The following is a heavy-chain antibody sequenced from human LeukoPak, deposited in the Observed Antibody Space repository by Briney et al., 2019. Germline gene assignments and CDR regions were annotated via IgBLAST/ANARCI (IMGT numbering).Heavy chain of an antibody. J-gene: IGHJ4*02. V-gene: IGHV3-74*01. D-gene: IGHD6-6*01. Sequence: GGSLRLSCAASGFTFSSYWMHWVRQAPGKGLVWVSRIVADGRTTTYADSVKGRFTISRDNAKNTLYLQMNSLRGEDTGVYYCARGLSGYSSSLGYWGQGTLVTASS. CDR1: GFTFSSYW. CDR2: IVADGRTT. CDR3: ARGLSGYSSSLGY.